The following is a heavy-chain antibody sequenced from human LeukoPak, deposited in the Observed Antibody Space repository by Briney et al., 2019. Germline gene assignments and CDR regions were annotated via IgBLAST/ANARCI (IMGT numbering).Heavy chain of an antibody. J-gene: IGHJ4*02. CDR3: AREAWTIWFGDPERYFTY. CDR2: INPNSGGT. V-gene: IGHV1-2*02. Sequence: ASVKVSCKASGYTFTGYYMHWVRQAPGQGLEWMGWINPNSGGTNYAQKFQGRVTMTKDTSTSTAYMELRSLRSDDTAVYYCAREAWTIWFGDPERYFTYWGQGTLVTVSS. CDR1: GYTFTGYY. D-gene: IGHD3-10*01.